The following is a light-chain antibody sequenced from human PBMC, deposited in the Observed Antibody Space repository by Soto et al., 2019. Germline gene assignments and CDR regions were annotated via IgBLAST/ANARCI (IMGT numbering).Light chain of an antibody. CDR3: QQYNNWPPWT. V-gene: IGKV3-15*01. CDR1: QSVSSY. J-gene: IGKJ1*01. CDR2: GAS. Sequence: EIVLTQSPATLSLSPGERATLSCRASQSVSSYLAWYQQKPGQAPRLLIYGASTRAAGIPARFSGSGSGTEFTLTISSLQSTDFAVYFCQQYNNWPPWTFGQGTKVDIK.